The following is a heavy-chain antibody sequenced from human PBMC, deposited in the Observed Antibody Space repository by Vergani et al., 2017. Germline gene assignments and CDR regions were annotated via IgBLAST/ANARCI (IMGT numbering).Heavy chain of an antibody. CDR1: GFTFSSYS. J-gene: IGHJ6*03. V-gene: IGHV3-48*01. Sequence: VQLVESGGGLVQPGGSLRLSCAASGFTFSSYSMNWVRQAPGKGLEWVSYISSSSSTIYYADSVKGRFTISRDNAKNSLYLQMNSLRAEDTAVYYCARDLWDCSGGSCYFYYYYYMDVWGKGTTVTVSS. CDR2: ISSSSSTI. D-gene: IGHD2-15*01. CDR3: ARDLWDCSGGSCYFYYYYYMDV.